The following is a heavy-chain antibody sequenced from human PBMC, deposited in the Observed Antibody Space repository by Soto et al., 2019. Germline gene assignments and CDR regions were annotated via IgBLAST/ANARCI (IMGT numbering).Heavy chain of an antibody. CDR3: AKDGKMRTKVWFPAGYGMDV. J-gene: IGHJ6*02. CDR1: AFTFNNYA. V-gene: IGHV3-23*01. D-gene: IGHD3-10*01. CDR2: IGGSGRTT. Sequence: PVGSLRLSGAASAFTFNNYAMSWVRQAPGKGLEWVSGIGGSGRTTYYADSVKGRFTISRDNSNNTLFLQMNSLRAEDTALYYCAKDGKMRTKVWFPAGYGMDVWGQGTTVTVSS.